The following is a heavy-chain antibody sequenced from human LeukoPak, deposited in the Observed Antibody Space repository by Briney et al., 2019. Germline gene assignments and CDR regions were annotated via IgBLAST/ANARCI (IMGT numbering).Heavy chain of an antibody. CDR1: GFTFSSYG. CDR3: ARDSSSWYGSFDY. Sequence: GGSLRLSCAASGFTFSSYGMHWVRQAPGKGLEWVAVIWYDGSNKYYADSVKGRFTISRDNSKNTLYLQINSLRAEDTAVYYCARDSSSWYGSFDYWGQGTLVTVSS. CDR2: IWYDGSNK. J-gene: IGHJ4*02. D-gene: IGHD6-13*01. V-gene: IGHV3-33*01.